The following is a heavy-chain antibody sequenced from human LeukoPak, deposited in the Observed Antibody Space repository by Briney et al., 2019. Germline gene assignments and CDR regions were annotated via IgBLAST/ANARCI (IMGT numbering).Heavy chain of an antibody. CDR3: ARLDIYSSSSLYYFDY. CDR2: ISAYNGNT. V-gene: IGHV1-18*01. J-gene: IGHJ4*02. Sequence: ASVKVSCKASGYTFTSYGISWVRQAPGQGLEWMGWISAYNGNTNYAQKLQGRVTMTRDTSISTAYMELSRLRSDDTAVYYCARLDIYSSSSLYYFDYWGQGTLVTVSS. CDR1: GYTFTSYG. D-gene: IGHD6-13*01.